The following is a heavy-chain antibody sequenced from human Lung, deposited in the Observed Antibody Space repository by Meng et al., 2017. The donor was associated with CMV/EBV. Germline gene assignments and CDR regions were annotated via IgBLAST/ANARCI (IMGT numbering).Heavy chain of an antibody. CDR2: ISYDGSNK. V-gene: IGHV3-30*04. Sequence: SLRLSCPPSGFTFSSYAMHWVRQAPGKGLEWVAVISYDGSNKYYADSVKGRFTISRDNSKNTLYLQMNSLRAEDTAVYYCARTSGSYFHWGQGTLVTVSS. J-gene: IGHJ4*02. D-gene: IGHD1-26*01. CDR3: ARTSGSYFH. CDR1: GFTFSSYA.